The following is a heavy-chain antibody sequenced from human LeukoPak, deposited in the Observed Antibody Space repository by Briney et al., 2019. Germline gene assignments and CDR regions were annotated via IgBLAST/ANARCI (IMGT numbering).Heavy chain of an antibody. CDR1: GASISSGTYY. Sequence: SETLSLTCTVSGASISSGTYYWTWIRQPAGKGLEWIGRFYTSGSTNYNPSLKSRVTISVDTSKNQFSLKLSSVTAADTAVYYCARVCCTSTNWAYYYMDVWGKGTTVTVSS. D-gene: IGHD2-2*01. CDR2: FYTSGST. CDR3: ARVCCTSTNWAYYYMDV. V-gene: IGHV4-61*02. J-gene: IGHJ6*03.